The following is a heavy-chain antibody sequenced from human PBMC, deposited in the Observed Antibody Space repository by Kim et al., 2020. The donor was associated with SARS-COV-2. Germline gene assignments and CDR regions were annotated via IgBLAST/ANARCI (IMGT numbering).Heavy chain of an antibody. CDR2: INHSGST. CDR3: ARGGTGYSSSWYVYSSGWRV. J-gene: IGHJ4*02. Sequence: SETLSLTCAVYGGSFSGYYWSWIRQPPGQGLEWIGEINHSGSTNYNPSLKSRVTISVDTSKNQFSLKLSSVTAADTAVYYCARGGTGYSSSWYVYSSGWRVWGQGTLVTVSS. D-gene: IGHD6-13*01. CDR1: GGSFSGYY. V-gene: IGHV4-34*01.